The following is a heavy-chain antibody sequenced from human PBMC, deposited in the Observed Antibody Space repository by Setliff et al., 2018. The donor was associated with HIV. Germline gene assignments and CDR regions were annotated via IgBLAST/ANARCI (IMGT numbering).Heavy chain of an antibody. CDR2: ISNIDGST. V-gene: IGHV3-23*01. CDR1: GFAFDNYC. Sequence: ETLSLSCAASGFAFDNYCMTWVRQAPGKGLEWVSTISNIDGSTYFADSVKGRFTISGDSSKNTVYLQLNSLRAEDTAVYFCAKEEYTSGRCGAFGIWGQGTVVTVSS. CDR3: AKEEYTSGRCGAFGI. J-gene: IGHJ3*02. D-gene: IGHD6-19*01.